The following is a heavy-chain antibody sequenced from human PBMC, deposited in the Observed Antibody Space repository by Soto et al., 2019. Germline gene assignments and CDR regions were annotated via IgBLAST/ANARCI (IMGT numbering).Heavy chain of an antibody. J-gene: IGHJ5*02. CDR1: GGTFNSYD. CDR2: IIPIVETP. Sequence: QVQLVQSGAEVKKPGSSMKVSCKASGGTFNSYDINWVRQAPGQGLEWMGGIIPIVETPKYAQKCQGRVTITADESTNTIYMELSSMRSEDTAMYYCARLSRPNYYDTSGFDKDNWVDPWGQGTLVTVSS. CDR3: ARLSRPNYYDTSGFDKDNWVDP. D-gene: IGHD3-22*01. V-gene: IGHV1-69*01.